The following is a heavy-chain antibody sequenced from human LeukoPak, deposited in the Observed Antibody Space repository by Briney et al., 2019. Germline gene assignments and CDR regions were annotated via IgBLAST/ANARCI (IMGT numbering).Heavy chain of an antibody. V-gene: IGHV3-74*01. D-gene: IGHD6-13*01. CDR3: TRPASTATAGTYRYGMDV. CDR2: IDSDGTST. Sequence: QTGGSLRLSCAASGFTFSSYAMRWVRQAPGKGLVWVSRIDSDGTSTGYADSVKGRFTISRDNAKNTLYLQMNSLRPEDTAVYYCTRPASTATAGTYRYGMDVWGQGTTVTVSS. J-gene: IGHJ6*02. CDR1: GFTFSSYA.